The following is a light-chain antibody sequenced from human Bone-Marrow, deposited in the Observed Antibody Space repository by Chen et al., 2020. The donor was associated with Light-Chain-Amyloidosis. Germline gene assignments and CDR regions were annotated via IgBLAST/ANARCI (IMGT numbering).Light chain of an antibody. V-gene: IGKV3-20*01. CDR2: GSS. CDR3: QQYGTSPLT. Sequence: EIVLTQSPGTLSLSPGEGANLSCRASQTISSNYLTWYQQKFGQAPRLLIYGSSSRATVSPDRFTGSGSGTDFTRTINRLEPEDFAMYYCQQYGTSPLTFGGGIKVEIK. CDR1: QTISSNY. J-gene: IGKJ4*01.